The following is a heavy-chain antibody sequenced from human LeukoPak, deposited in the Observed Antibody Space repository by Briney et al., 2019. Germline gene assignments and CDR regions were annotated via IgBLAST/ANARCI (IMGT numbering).Heavy chain of an antibody. J-gene: IGHJ4*02. D-gene: IGHD3-22*01. CDR3: ARGDDSSGEGY. CDR2: IHTSGST. Sequence: SATLSLTCTVSGVSISGYCCSWIRQPAGKGLEWIGRIHTSGSTNYNPSLKSRVTMSVDTSKNQFSLKLNSVTAADTAVYYCARGDDSSGEGYWGQGTLVTVSS. CDR1: GVSISGYC. V-gene: IGHV4-4*07.